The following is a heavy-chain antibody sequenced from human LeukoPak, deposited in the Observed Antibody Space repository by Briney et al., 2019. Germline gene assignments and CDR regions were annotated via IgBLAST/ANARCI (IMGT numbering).Heavy chain of an antibody. V-gene: IGHV4-39*01. CDR3: ARHSWGGNKDFDL. Sequence: PSETLSLTCGVSGDSISSSPYSWAWIRQPPGKGLAWIGTIHQSGGSYYDPSLQSRPSMSVDTSKDQFSLKLTSVTAADTAVYYCARHSWGGNKDFDLWGRGTLVAVSS. J-gene: IGHJ2*01. CDR2: IHQSGGS. CDR1: GDSISSSPYS. D-gene: IGHD4-23*01.